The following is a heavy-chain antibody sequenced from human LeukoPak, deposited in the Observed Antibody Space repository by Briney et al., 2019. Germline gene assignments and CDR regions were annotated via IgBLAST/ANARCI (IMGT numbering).Heavy chain of an antibody. D-gene: IGHD1-26*01. Sequence: GGSLRLSCAASGFTISSYEMNWVRQAPGKGLEWVSYIGSSGTTIYYADSVKGRFTISRDNAKNSLYLQMNSLRAEDTAVYNCAREEGGNYFDAWGQGTLVTVSS. V-gene: IGHV3-48*03. CDR2: IGSSGTTI. J-gene: IGHJ4*02. CDR3: AREEGGNYFDA. CDR1: GFTISSYE.